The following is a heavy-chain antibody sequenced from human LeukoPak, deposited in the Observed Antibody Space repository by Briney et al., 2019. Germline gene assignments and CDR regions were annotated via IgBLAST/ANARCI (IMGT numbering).Heavy chain of an antibody. CDR1: GFTLSGSA. CDR2: IRSKANSYAT. CDR3: TSGSWGVVGYYYYYMDV. D-gene: IGHD3-3*01. V-gene: IGHV3-73*01. J-gene: IGHJ6*03. Sequence: GGSLKLSCAASGFTLSGSAMHWVRQASGKGLEWVGRIRSKANSYATAYAASVKGRFTISRDDSKNTAYLQMNSLKTEDTAVYYCTSGSWGVVGYYYYYMDVWGKGTTVTVSS.